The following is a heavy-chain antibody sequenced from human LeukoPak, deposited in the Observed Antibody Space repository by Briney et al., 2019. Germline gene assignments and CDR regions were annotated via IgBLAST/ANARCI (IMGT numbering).Heavy chain of an antibody. CDR1: GFTFSSYW. Sequence: GGSLRLSCAASGFTFSSYWMSWVRQAPGKGLEWVAFIRYDGSNKYYADSVKGRFTISRDNSKNTLYLQMNSLRVEDTAVYYCATLPYYYDSSGSYYFDYWGQGTLVTVSS. CDR2: IRYDGSNK. V-gene: IGHV3-30*02. J-gene: IGHJ4*02. CDR3: ATLPYYYDSSGSYYFDY. D-gene: IGHD3-22*01.